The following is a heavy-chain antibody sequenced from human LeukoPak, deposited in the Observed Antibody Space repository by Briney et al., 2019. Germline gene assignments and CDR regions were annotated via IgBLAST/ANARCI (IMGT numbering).Heavy chain of an antibody. Sequence: SETLSLTCTVSGGSISSYYWSWIRQPPGKGLEWIGYIYYSGSTNYNPSVKSRVTISVDTSKNQFSLRPSSVTAADTAVYYCARLEGYYGSGSTNWFDPWGQGTLVTVSS. V-gene: IGHV4-59*08. CDR2: IYYSGST. CDR3: ARLEGYYGSGSTNWFDP. D-gene: IGHD3-10*01. J-gene: IGHJ5*02. CDR1: GGSISSYY.